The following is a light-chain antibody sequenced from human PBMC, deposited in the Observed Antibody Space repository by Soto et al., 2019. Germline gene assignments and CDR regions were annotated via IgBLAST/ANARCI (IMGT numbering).Light chain of an antibody. CDR3: QQYYSYPLT. CDR2: AAS. J-gene: IGKJ4*01. Sequence: AIRMTPSPSSFSASTGARVPITCRARQGIRSYLAWHQQKPGKAPKLLIYAASTLQSGVPSRFSGSGSGTDFTLTISCLQSEDFATYYCQQYYSYPLTFGGGTKVDIK. CDR1: QGIRSY. V-gene: IGKV1-8*01.